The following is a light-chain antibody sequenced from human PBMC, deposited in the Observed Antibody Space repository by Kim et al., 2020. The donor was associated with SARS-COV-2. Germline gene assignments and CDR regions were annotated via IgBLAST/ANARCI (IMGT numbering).Light chain of an antibody. J-gene: IGKJ4*01. CDR3: QQYGNSPFT. V-gene: IGKV3-20*01. CDR2: GVS. Sequence: ENVLKQSPGTLSLSSGERATLSCWASQSVDKNYFAWFQQRPGQPPRLLIYGVSNRASGIPDRFSGSGSGTEFTLTISRLEPEDFAIYYCQQYGNSPFTFGGGTKVDIK. CDR1: QSVDKNY.